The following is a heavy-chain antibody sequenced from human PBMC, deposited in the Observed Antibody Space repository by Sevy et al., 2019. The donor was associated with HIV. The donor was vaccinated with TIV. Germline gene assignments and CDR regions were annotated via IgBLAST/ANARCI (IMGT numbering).Heavy chain of an antibody. Sequence: ASVKVPCKASGYTFTGYYMHWVRQAPGQGLEWMGWINPNSGGTNYAQKFQGRVTMTRDTSISTAYMELSRLRSDDTAVYDCARDRGGPRYGMDVWGQGTTVTVSS. CDR3: ARDRGGPRYGMDV. D-gene: IGHD3-10*01. CDR2: INPNSGGT. V-gene: IGHV1-2*02. J-gene: IGHJ6*02. CDR1: GYTFTGYY.